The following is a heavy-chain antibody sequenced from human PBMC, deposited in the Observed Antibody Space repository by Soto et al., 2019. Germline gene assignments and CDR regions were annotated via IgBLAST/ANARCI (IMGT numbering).Heavy chain of an antibody. J-gene: IGHJ4*02. CDR3: ARGRDSSSWYFDY. D-gene: IGHD6-13*01. Sequence: EVQLVESGGGLVQPGGSLRLSCAAAGFIVSSNYMSWVRQAPGKGLEWVSVIYSGGSTYYADSVKCRFTISRDNSKNTLYVQMNSLRAEDTAVYFCARGRDSSSWYFDYWGQGTLVPVSS. CDR1: GFIVSSNY. V-gene: IGHV3-66*01. CDR2: IYSGGST.